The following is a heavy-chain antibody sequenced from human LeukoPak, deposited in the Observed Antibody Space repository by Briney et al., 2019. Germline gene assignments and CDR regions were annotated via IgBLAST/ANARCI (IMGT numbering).Heavy chain of an antibody. CDR3: ARDYRFAIFGLVGSKNAFDI. J-gene: IGHJ3*02. Sequence: GGSLRLSCAASGFTFSDYYMSWIRQAPGKGLEWVSYISESGTTIYYADSVKGRFTISRDNAKNSLYLQMNSLRAEDTAVYYCARDYRFAIFGLVGSKNAFDIWGQGTMVTVSS. D-gene: IGHD3/OR15-3a*01. V-gene: IGHV3-11*04. CDR2: ISESGTTI. CDR1: GFTFSDYY.